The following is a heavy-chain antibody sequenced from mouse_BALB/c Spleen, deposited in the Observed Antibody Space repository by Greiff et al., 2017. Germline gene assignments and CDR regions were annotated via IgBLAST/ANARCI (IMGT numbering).Heavy chain of an antibody. CDR3: ARGYDYDVFAY. CDR1: GYSITSDYA. CDR2: ISYSGST. V-gene: IGHV3-2*02. D-gene: IGHD2-4*01. Sequence: EVQLQESGPGLVKPSQSLSLTCTVTGYSITSDYAWNWIRQFPGNKLEWIGYISYSGSTSYNPSLKSRISITRDTSKNQFFLQLNSVTTEDTATYYCARGYDYDVFAYWGQGTLVTVSA. J-gene: IGHJ3*01.